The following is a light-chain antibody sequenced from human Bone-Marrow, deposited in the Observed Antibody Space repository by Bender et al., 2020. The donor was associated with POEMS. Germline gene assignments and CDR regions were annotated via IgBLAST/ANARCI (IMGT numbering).Light chain of an antibody. CDR1: SDDIGGYNC. CDR2: DVT. J-gene: IGLJ2*01. CDR3: SSYTRSSTRV. Sequence: QSALTQPPSASGSPGQSVTISCTGTSDDIGGYNCVSWFQQHPGKAPKFMIYDVTLRPSEVSHRFSASKSGNTASLTISGLQPEDEADYYCSSYTRSSTRVFGGGTKLTVL. V-gene: IGLV2-14*01.